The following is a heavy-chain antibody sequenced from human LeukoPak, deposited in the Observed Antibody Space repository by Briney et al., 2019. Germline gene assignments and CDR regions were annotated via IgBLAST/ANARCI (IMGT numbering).Heavy chain of an antibody. CDR3: ARTYYYISGTNGGVINSFNP. Sequence: PSETPYLPCTVSGDPISRCSLCLGWIRQPPGKGLEWIGSIYYSGSTYYNPSLKSRVTISVDTSKNPFSLKLTSVTAADTAVYYCARTYYYISGTNGGVINSFNPGGRGTLVTVSS. D-gene: IGHD3-10*01. V-gene: IGHV4-39*01. J-gene: IGHJ5*02. CDR2: IYYSGST. CDR1: GDPISRCSLC.